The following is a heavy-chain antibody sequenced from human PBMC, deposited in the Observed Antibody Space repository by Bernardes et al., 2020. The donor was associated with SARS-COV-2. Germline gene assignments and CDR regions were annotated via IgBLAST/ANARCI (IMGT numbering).Heavy chain of an antibody. CDR2: FDPEDGET. J-gene: IGHJ5*02. D-gene: IGHD3-10*01. Sequence: ASVKVSCKVSGYTLTELSMHWVRQAPGKGLEWMGGFDPEDGETIYAQKFQGRVTMTEDTSTDTAYMELSSLRSEDTAVYYCATGPPPVLLWFGELSSGWFDPWGQGTLVTVSS. CDR3: ATGPPPVLLWFGELSSGWFDP. CDR1: GYTLTELS. V-gene: IGHV1-24*01.